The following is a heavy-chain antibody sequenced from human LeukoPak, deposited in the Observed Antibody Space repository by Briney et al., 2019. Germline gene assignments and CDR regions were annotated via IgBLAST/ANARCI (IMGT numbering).Heavy chain of an antibody. V-gene: IGHV1-69*04. D-gene: IGHD3-10*01. J-gene: IGHJ4*02. CDR3: ASLGAYGSGSYYMWYFDY. CDR2: IIPILGIA. Sequence: ASVKVSCKASGGTFSSYAISWVRQAPGQGLEWMGRIIPILGIANYAQKFQGRVTITADKSTSTAYMELSSLRSEDTAVYYCASLGAYGSGSYYMWYFDYWGQGTLVTVSS. CDR1: GGTFSSYA.